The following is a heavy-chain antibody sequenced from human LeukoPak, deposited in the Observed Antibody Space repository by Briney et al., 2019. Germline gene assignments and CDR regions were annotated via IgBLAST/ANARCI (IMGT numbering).Heavy chain of an antibody. CDR3: ARADTAMVSFDY. CDR2: ISSSSSYI. CDR1: GFNFGNFA. Sequence: PGGSLRLSCVASGFNFGNFAVTWVRQAPGKGLEWVSSISSSSSYIYYADSLKGRFTISRDNAKNSLYLQMNSLRAEDTAVYYCARADTAMVSFDYWGQGTLVTVSS. V-gene: IGHV3-21*01. J-gene: IGHJ4*02. D-gene: IGHD5-18*01.